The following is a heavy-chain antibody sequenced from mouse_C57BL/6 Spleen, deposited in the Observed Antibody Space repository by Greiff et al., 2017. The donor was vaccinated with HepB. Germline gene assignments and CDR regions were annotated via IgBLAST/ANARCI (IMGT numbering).Heavy chain of an antibody. CDR2: IDPNSGGT. CDR1: GYTFTSYW. D-gene: IGHD1-1*01. Sequence: QVQLQQPGAELVKPGASVKLSCKASGYTFTSYWMHGVKQRPGRGLGWIGRIDPNSGGTKYNEKFKSKATLTVDKPSSTAYMQLSSLTSEDSAVYYCARSDGSSAWFAYWGQGTLVTVSA. V-gene: IGHV1-72*01. CDR3: ARSDGSSAWFAY. J-gene: IGHJ3*01.